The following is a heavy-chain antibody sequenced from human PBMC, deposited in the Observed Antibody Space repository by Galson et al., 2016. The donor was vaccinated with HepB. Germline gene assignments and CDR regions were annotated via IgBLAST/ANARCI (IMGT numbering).Heavy chain of an antibody. J-gene: IGHJ4*02. CDR3: TSTLVVGSVLAAQTFDS. CDR2: FNPDNGDT. V-gene: IGHV1-24*01. D-gene: IGHD2-15*01. CDR1: GFTLTRLA. Sequence: SVKVSCKVSGFTLTRLAIHWVRHGPGKGLEWMGGFNPDNGDTVYAQKFQGRVTMTEDTFTDTAYMDLSSLRSDDTALYYCTSTLVVGSVLAAQTFDSWGQGTLVVVSS.